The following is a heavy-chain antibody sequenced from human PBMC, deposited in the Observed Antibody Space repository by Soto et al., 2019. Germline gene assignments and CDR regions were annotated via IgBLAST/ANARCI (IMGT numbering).Heavy chain of an antibody. CDR2: IIPIFGTA. D-gene: IGHD3-22*01. V-gene: IGHV1-69*01. CDR3: AQSGYYDSSGYYQYYFDY. Sequence: QVQLVQSGAEVKKPGSSVKVSCKASGGTFSSYAISWVRQAPGQGLEWMGGIIPIFGTANYAQKFQGRVTITEDESTSTAYMELSSLRSEDTAVYYCAQSGYYDSSGYYQYYFDYWGQGTLVTVSS. CDR1: GGTFSSYA. J-gene: IGHJ4*02.